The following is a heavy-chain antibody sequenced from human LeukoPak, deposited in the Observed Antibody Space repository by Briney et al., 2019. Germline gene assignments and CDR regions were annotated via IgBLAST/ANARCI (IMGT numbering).Heavy chain of an antibody. J-gene: IGHJ4*02. V-gene: IGHV4-59*08. CDR1: GGSISSYY. CDR3: ARRRLGNYDLDY. D-gene: IGHD4-11*01. CDR2: ISYSGST. Sequence: SETLSLTRTVSGGSISSYYWTWIRQPPGKGLEYIGCISYSGSTNYNPSLKSRVTISVDTSKNQFSLMLSSVTAADSAVYYCARRRLGNYDLDYWGQGTLVTVSS.